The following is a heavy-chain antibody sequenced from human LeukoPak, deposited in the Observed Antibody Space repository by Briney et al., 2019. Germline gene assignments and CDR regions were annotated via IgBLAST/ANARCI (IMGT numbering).Heavy chain of an antibody. J-gene: IGHJ3*02. CDR3: AKFYTGSVIPFDI. CDR1: GFTFSSYS. V-gene: IGHV3-30*18. D-gene: IGHD3-16*02. CDR2: ISYDGSNK. Sequence: GGSLRLSCAASGFTFSSYSMNWVRQAPGKGLEWVAVISYDGSNKYYADSVKGRFTISRDNSKNTLYLQMNSLRAEDTAVYYCAKFYTGSVIPFDIWGQGTMVTVSS.